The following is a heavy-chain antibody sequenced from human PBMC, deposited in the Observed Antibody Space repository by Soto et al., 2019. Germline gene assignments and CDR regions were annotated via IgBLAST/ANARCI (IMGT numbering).Heavy chain of an antibody. CDR1: GFSFSSFT. Sequence: EVQLVESGGGLVKPGGSLRLSCAASGFSFSSFTMNWVRQAPGKGLEWVSSIDTSSTYMYYADSVTGRFTISRDNAKRSVYLQMNSLGAEDTAVYYCARETGSYNWNDGLMEVWGQGTTVTVSS. J-gene: IGHJ6*02. D-gene: IGHD1-20*01. CDR2: IDTSSTYM. CDR3: ARETGSYNWNDGLMEV. V-gene: IGHV3-21*01.